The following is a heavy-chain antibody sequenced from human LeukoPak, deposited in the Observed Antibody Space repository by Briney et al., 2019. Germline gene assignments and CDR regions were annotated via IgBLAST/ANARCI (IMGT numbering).Heavy chain of an antibody. Sequence: GGSLRLSWAASGFTFSSYAMHGVRQAPGKGLEWVAVISYDGSNKYYADSVKGRFTISRDNSKNTLYLQMNSPRAEDTAVYYCAKGPRIAVAGTRAFFDYWGQGTLVTVSS. J-gene: IGHJ4*02. CDR1: GFTFSSYA. D-gene: IGHD6-19*01. CDR3: AKGPRIAVAGTRAFFDY. V-gene: IGHV3-30*04. CDR2: ISYDGSNK.